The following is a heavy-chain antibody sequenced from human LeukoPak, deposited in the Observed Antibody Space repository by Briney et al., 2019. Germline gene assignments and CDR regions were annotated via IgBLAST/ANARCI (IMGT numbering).Heavy chain of an antibody. CDR3: AREITGYYDSSGCFDY. CDR1: GYTFTGYY. Sequence: ASVKVSCKASGYTFTGYYMHWVRQAPGQGLEWMGWINPNSGGTNYAQKFQGRVTITTDESTSTAYVELSSLRSEDTAVYYCAREITGYYDSSGCFDYWGQGTLVTVSS. D-gene: IGHD3-22*01. J-gene: IGHJ4*02. V-gene: IGHV1-2*02. CDR2: INPNSGGT.